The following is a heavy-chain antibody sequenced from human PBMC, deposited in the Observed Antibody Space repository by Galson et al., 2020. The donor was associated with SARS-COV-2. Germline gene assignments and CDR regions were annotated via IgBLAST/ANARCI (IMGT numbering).Heavy chain of an antibody. D-gene: IGHD3-9*01. V-gene: IGHV4-59*08. CDR1: GGSISSYY. J-gene: IGHJ4*02. CDR2: IYYSGST. Sequence: ASETLSLTCTVSGGSISSYYWSWIRQPPGKGLEWIGYIYYSGSTKNNPSLKSRVTMSVDTSKNQFSLQLSSVTAADTAVYYCAIHPEASTRAYDVLTGSYIEEDYWGQGTLVTVSS. CDR3: AIHPEASTRAYDVLTGSYIEEDY.